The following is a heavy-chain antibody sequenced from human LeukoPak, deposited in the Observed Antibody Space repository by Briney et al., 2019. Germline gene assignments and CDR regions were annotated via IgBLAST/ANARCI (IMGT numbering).Heavy chain of an antibody. CDR3: AGKAAAFYFDY. D-gene: IGHD6-13*01. J-gene: IGHJ4*02. CDR2: MQYDGSQI. V-gene: IGHV3-30*02. Sequence: GGSLRLSCTASGLAFSSYGMHWARQAPGKGLEWVAFMQYDGSQIYYADSVKGRFTISRDNSENALYLQMNSLRPEDTAVYYCAGKAAAFYFDYWGQGTLVTVSS. CDR1: GLAFSSYG.